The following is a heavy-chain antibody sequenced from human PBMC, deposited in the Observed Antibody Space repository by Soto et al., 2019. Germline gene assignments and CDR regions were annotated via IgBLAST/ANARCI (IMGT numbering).Heavy chain of an antibody. CDR3: ATGIKIVVSPFDP. V-gene: IGHV1-58*01. CDR1: GFTFTSSA. CDR2: IVVGSGNT. Sequence: SVKVSCKASGFTFTSSAVQWVRQARGQGLEWMGWIVVGSGNTNYAQKFQDRVTITKDTSTDTAYMELSSLRSEDTAVYYCATGIKIVVSPFDPWGQGTLVTVSS. J-gene: IGHJ5*02. D-gene: IGHD2-2*01.